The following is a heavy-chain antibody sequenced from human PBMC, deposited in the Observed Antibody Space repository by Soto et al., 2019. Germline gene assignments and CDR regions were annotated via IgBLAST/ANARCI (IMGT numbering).Heavy chain of an antibody. Sequence: GGSLRLSCAASGFSFSTYVMHWVRQAPGKGLEWVAVIWQDGSNPHYADSVKGRFTISRDNSKNTLYLQMNSLRVEDTALYYCTREGFNFASDYWGQGTLVTVSS. CDR1: GFSFSTYV. D-gene: IGHD1-1*01. J-gene: IGHJ4*02. CDR2: IWQDGSNP. V-gene: IGHV3-33*01. CDR3: TREGFNFASDY.